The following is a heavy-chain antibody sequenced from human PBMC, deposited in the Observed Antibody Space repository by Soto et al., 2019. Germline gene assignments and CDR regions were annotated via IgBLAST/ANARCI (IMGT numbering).Heavy chain of an antibody. J-gene: IGHJ4*02. Sequence: PSESLSLTRTVSGGSISISSYSWAWKRQPPGKGLEWIGSIYYSGSTYYNPSLKSRVTISVDTSKNQFSLKLSSVTAADTAVYYCVSRGYCTNSVCWYFDYWGQGTLVTVSS. D-gene: IGHD2-8*01. CDR1: GGSISISSYS. V-gene: IGHV4-39*01. CDR3: VSRGYCTNSVCWYFDY. CDR2: IYYSGST.